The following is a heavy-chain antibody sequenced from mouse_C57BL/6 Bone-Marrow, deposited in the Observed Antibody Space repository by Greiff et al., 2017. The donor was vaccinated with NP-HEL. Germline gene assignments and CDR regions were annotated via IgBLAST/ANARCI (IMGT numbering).Heavy chain of an antibody. CDR1: GYTFTSYW. J-gene: IGHJ4*01. V-gene: IGHV1-69*01. Sequence: VQLQQPGAELVMPGASVKLSCKASGYTFTSYWMHWVKQRPGQGLEWIGEIDPSDSYTNYNQTFKGKSTLTVDKSSSTAYMQLSSLTSEDSAGDYCARSYYGNWMDYWGQGTSVTVSS. CDR3: ARSYYGNWMDY. CDR2: IDPSDSYT. D-gene: IGHD2-1*01.